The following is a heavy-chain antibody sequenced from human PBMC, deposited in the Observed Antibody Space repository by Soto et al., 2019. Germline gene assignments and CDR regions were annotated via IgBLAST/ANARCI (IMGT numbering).Heavy chain of an antibody. CDR2: IKEDGSQL. CDR3: ARCGRYCTWSDCRCDAFDV. J-gene: IGHJ3*01. V-gene: IGHV3-7*01. Sequence: EVKLVESGGGLVQPGGSLRLSCAASGFSFSSHWMTWVRQTPGKGLEWVANIKEDGSQLYYVESVKGRFTIFRGSADNSLSLQMNSLRVEDTAVYYGARCGRYCTWSDCRCDAFDVWGQGTVVTVSS. D-gene: IGHD2-8*01. CDR1: GFSFSSHW.